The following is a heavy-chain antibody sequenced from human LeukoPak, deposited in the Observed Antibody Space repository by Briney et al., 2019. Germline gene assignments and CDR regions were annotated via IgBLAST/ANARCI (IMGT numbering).Heavy chain of an antibody. V-gene: IGHV3-11*06. D-gene: IGHD4-23*01. CDR2: ISSSSSYT. CDR3: ARDGGGNFEAFDY. CDR1: GFTFSDYY. J-gene: IGHJ4*02. Sequence: GGSLRLSCAASGFTFSDYYTSWIRQAPGKGLEWVSYISSSSSYTNYADSVKGRFTISRDNAKNSLYLQMNSLRAEDTAVYYCARDGGGNFEAFDYWGQGTLFTVSS.